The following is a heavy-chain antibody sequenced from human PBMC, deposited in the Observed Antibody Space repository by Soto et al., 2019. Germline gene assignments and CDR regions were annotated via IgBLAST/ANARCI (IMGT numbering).Heavy chain of an antibody. CDR3: ARLEGYCSGGTCYRTSGWFDP. CDR2: IYYSGST. CDR1: GGSISSGSYY. Sequence: SETLPLTCTVSGGSISSGSYYWGWIRKPPGKELEWIGTIYYSGSTYYHPSLRSRVTLSVDTSKNQFSLKLTSVTAADTAVYYCARLEGYCSGGTCYRTSGWFDPWGQGTPVTVSS. D-gene: IGHD2-15*01. J-gene: IGHJ5*02. V-gene: IGHV4-39*01.